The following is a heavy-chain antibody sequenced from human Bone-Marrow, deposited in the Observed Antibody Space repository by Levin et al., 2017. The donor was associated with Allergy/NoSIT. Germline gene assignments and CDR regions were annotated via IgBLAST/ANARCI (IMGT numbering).Heavy chain of an antibody. J-gene: IGHJ6*02. CDR1: GFSFSSYA. V-gene: IGHV3-23*01. CDR3: AKSLGVTIFGAVDKNNYYYGLDV. Sequence: PGESLKISCAASGFSFSSYAMNWVRQAPGRGLQWVSGISGSGGSIYNADSVKGRFTISRDNSKNTVDLQMNSLRAEDTAVYYCAKSLGVTIFGAVDKNNYYYGLDVWGQGTTVTVAS. CDR2: ISGSGGSI. D-gene: IGHD3-3*01.